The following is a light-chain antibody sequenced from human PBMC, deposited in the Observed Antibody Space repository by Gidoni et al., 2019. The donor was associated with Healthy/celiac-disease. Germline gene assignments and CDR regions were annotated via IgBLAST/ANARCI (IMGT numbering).Light chain of an antibody. V-gene: IGLV2-8*01. Sequence: QPALTQPPSASGSPGQSVTISCTGTSRDVGGYNYVSWYQQHPGKAPKLMIYEVSKRPSGVPDRFSGSKSGNTASLTVSGLQAEDEADYYCSSYAGSNNPWVFGGGTKLTVL. CDR1: SRDVGGYNY. J-gene: IGLJ3*02. CDR2: EVS. CDR3: SSYAGSNNPWV.